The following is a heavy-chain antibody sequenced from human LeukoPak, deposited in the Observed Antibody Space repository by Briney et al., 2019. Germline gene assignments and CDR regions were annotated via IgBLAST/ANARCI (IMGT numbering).Heavy chain of an antibody. V-gene: IGHV1-69*08. CDR3: AREYGSSGTYFDY. D-gene: IGHD3-22*01. J-gene: IGHJ4*02. CDR2: IIPILGTP. CDR1: GYSFTGNY. Sequence: ASVKVSCKASGYSFTGNYIHWVRQAPGQGLEWMGRIIPILGTPNYAQKFQGRVTITADISSNTVYMELISLRSEDTAVYYCAREYGSSGTYFDYWGQGTLVTVSS.